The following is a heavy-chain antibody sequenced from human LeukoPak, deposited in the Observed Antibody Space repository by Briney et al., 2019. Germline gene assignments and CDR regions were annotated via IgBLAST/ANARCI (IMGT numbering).Heavy chain of an antibody. CDR2: ISGSGGSS. CDR1: GFTFNNYA. D-gene: IGHD3-22*01. V-gene: IGHV3-23*01. CDR3: AKEGTYYYDTSAYFVIDY. J-gene: IGHJ4*01. Sequence: GGSLRLSCAVSGFTFNNYAMSWVRQAPGKGLECVSTISGSGGSSYYADSVKGRFTISRDNSKNTLYLQMNSLRAEDTAVYYCAKEGTYYYDTSAYFVIDYWGHGTLVTVSS.